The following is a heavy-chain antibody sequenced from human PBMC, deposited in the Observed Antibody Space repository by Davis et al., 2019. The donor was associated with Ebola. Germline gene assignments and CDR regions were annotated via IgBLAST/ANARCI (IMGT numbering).Heavy chain of an antibody. D-gene: IGHD3-3*01. CDR1: GGSFSGYY. Sequence: MPGGSLRLSCAVYGGSFSGYYWSWIRQPPGKGLEWIGEINHSGSTNYNPSLKSRVTISVDTSKNQFSLKLSSVTAADTAVYYCARLAIFGVVTRGYYFDYWGQGTLVTVSS. V-gene: IGHV4-34*01. J-gene: IGHJ4*02. CDR3: ARLAIFGVVTRGYYFDY. CDR2: INHSGST.